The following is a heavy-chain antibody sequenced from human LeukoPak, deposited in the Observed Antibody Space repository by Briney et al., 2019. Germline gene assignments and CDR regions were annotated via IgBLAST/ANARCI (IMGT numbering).Heavy chain of an antibody. D-gene: IGHD6-6*01. CDR1: GGTFSSYA. Sequence: PVASVKVSCKASGGTFSSYAISWVRQAPGQGLEWMGGIIPIFGTANYAQKFQGRVTITADKSTSTAYMELSSLRSEDTAVYYCARDQEGIAARRNFDYWGQGTLVTVSS. CDR2: IIPIFGTA. J-gene: IGHJ4*02. V-gene: IGHV1-69*06. CDR3: ARDQEGIAARRNFDY.